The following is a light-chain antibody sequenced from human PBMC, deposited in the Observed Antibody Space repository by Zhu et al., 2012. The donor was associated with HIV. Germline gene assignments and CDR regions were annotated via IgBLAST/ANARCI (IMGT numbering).Light chain of an antibody. CDR2: DTS. CDR3: QQYGSAPST. J-gene: IGKJ2*01. V-gene: IGKV3-11*01. Sequence: IVLTQSPATLSLSPGERATLSCRTSQSVNSFLAWYQQKPGQAPRLLIYDTSKMAAGVPARFSGSGSGTDFTLTISSLEPEDLAVYYCQQYGSAPSTFGQGTKLEIK. CDR1: QSVNSF.